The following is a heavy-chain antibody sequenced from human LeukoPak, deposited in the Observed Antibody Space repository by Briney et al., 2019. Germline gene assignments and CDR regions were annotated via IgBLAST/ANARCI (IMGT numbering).Heavy chain of an antibody. CDR1: GFTFSNAW. Sequence: GGSLRLSCAASGFTFSNAWMTWVRQAPGKGLEWVGRIKSKSDGGTTDYAARVKGRFTISRDDSKNMLYLQMKSLKTEDTAVYYCTTRAQFVAVAGTDYFDYWGQGTLVTVSS. J-gene: IGHJ4*02. CDR3: TTRAQFVAVAGTDYFDY. D-gene: IGHD6-19*01. CDR2: IKSKSDGGTT. V-gene: IGHV3-15*01.